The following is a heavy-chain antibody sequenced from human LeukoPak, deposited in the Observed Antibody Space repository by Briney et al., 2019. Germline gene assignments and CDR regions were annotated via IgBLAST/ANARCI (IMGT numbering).Heavy chain of an antibody. CDR3: ATFGGVIVNGGDNFDY. CDR1: GFAFSSYG. J-gene: IGHJ4*02. Sequence: PGRSLRLSCAASGFAFSSYGVHWVRQAPGKGLEWVAVIWYDGSNKYYADSVKGRFTISRDNSKNTLYLQMNSLRAEDTAVYYCATFGGVIVNGGDNFDYWGQGTLVTVSS. CDR2: IWYDGSNK. D-gene: IGHD3-16*02. V-gene: IGHV3-33*01.